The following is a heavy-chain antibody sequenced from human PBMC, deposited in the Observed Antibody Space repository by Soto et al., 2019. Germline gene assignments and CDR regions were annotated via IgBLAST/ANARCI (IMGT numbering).Heavy chain of an antibody. CDR1: GFSFKNHV. V-gene: IGHV3-23*01. CDR3: AKTVGATKLEDY. D-gene: IGHD1-26*01. J-gene: IGHJ4*02. Sequence: EVQLLESGGGLIHPGGSLRLSCSASGFSFKNHVMNWVRQAPGKGLEWVSSISNSDDVGFYADSVRGRFSVSRDISANTLYLEMIYLRVEDTAIYYCAKTVGATKLEDYRGQGTLVTVSS. CDR2: ISNSDDVG.